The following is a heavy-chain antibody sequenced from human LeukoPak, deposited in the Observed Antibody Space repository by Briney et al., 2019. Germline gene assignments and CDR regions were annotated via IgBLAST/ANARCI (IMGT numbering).Heavy chain of an antibody. CDR3: ARSDYQLLFSWFDP. CDR1: GGSISSYY. Sequence: PSETLSLTCTVSGGSISSYYWSWIRQPPGKGLEWIGYIYYSGSTNHNPSLKSRVTISVDTSKNQFSLKLSSVTAADTAVYYCARSDYQLLFSWFDPWGQGTLVTVSS. CDR2: IYYSGST. V-gene: IGHV4-59*01. J-gene: IGHJ5*02. D-gene: IGHD2-2*01.